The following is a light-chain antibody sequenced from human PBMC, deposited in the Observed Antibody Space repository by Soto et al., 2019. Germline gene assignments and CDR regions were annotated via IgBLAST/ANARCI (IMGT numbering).Light chain of an antibody. CDR2: GAS. CDR3: HQYSSSPPFT. CDR1: QSGSCSY. V-gene: IGKV3-20*01. J-gene: IGKJ5*01. Sequence: ENGVTQAPGTLSFSPGETATLSCRASQSGSCSYLAWYQQKSGQASRLLIYGASSRATGIPDRFSGSGSGTDFTLTISRLEPEDIALYYCHQYSSSPPFTFGQGTRLQ.